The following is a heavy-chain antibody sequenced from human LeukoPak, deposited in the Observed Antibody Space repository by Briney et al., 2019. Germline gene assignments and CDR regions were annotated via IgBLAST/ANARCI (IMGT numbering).Heavy chain of an antibody. V-gene: IGHV3-74*01. Sequence: GGSLRLSCAASGFTFSSYGMSWVRQAPGKGLVWVSRIASDGSSTTYADSVKGRFSISRDNAKNTLYLQMNSLRVEDTAVYYCARDRPHGNDYRGQGTLVTVSS. CDR3: ARDRPHGNDY. D-gene: IGHD4-23*01. CDR1: GFTFSSYG. J-gene: IGHJ4*02. CDR2: IASDGSST.